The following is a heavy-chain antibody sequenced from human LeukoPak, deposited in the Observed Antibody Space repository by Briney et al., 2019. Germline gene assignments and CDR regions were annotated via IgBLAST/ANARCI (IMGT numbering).Heavy chain of an antibody. CDR2: INSDGRST. J-gene: IGHJ4*02. D-gene: IGHD1-1*01. Sequence: GGSLRLSCVASGFTFSRYWMHWVRQAPGKGLVWVSRINSDGRSTNYADSVKGRFSISRDNAENTLYLQMNSLRAEDTAVYYCSREENARQDLDYWGQGTLVTVSS. V-gene: IGHV3-74*01. CDR3: SREENARQDLDY. CDR1: GFTFSRYW.